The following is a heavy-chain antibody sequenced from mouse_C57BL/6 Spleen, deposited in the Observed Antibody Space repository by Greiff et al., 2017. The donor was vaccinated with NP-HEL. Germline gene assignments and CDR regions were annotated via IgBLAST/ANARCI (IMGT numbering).Heavy chain of an antibody. J-gene: IGHJ1*03. D-gene: IGHD2-3*01. Sequence: EVQLQQSGPELVKPGASVKISCKASGYTLTDYYMNWVKQSHGKSLEWIGDINPNNGGTSYHQKFKGKATLTVDKSSSTAYMELRSLTSEDSAVYYCATRGLYDGYRYWYFDVWGTGTTVTVSS. CDR3: ATRGLYDGYRYWYFDV. CDR1: GYTLTDYY. CDR2: INPNNGGT. V-gene: IGHV1-26*01.